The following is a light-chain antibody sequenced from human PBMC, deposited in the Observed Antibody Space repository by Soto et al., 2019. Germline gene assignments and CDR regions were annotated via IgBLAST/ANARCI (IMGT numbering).Light chain of an antibody. CDR3: QQYGGSPLT. V-gene: IGKV3-20*01. CDR2: GAS. Sequence: EIVLTQSPGTLSSSPGERATLSCRASQSVSNNYLAWYQQKPGQAPRLLIYGASNRATGAPDRFSGSGFGTAFSLTISRLEPEDFAVYYCQQYGGSPLTFGGGTKVEIK. CDR1: QSVSNNY. J-gene: IGKJ4*01.